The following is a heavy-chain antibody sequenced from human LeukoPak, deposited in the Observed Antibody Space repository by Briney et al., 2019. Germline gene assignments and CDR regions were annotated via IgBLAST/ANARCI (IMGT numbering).Heavy chain of an antibody. CDR1: GFTFSDYY. J-gene: IGHJ4*02. V-gene: IGHV3-11*04. CDR2: ISSSGSTI. Sequence: GGSLRLSXAASGFTFSDYYMSWIRQAPGKGLEWVSYISSSGSTIYYADSVKGRFTISRDNAKNSLYLQMNSLRAEDTAVYYCARDLTYGDFDYWGQGTLVTVSS. D-gene: IGHD4-17*01. CDR3: ARDLTYGDFDY.